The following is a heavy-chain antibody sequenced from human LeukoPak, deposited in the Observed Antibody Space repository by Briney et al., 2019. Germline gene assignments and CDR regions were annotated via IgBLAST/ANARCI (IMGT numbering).Heavy chain of an antibody. D-gene: IGHD3-22*01. V-gene: IGHV3-15*01. CDR2: IKSKTDGGTT. Sequence: GSLRLSCAASGFTFSNAWVSWVRPAPGEGLGWVGRIKSKTDGGTTDYAAPVKGRFTISRDDSKNTLYLQMNSLKTEDTAVYYCTTDWAYYYDSSGSPTDYWGQGTLVTVSS. CDR3: TTDWAYYYDSSGSPTDY. CDR1: GFTFSNAW. J-gene: IGHJ4*02.